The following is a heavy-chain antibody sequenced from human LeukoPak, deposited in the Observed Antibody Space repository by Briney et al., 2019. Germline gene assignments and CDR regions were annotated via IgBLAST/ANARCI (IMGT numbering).Heavy chain of an antibody. Sequence: SVKVSCKASGGTFSSYAISWVRQAPGQGLEWMGRIIPIFGTANYAQKFQGRVTITTDESTSTAYMELSSLRSDDTAVYYCGRDPAVAGFDHAFDIWGQGTMVTVSS. CDR3: GRDPAVAGFDHAFDI. V-gene: IGHV1-69*05. CDR2: IIPIFGTA. CDR1: GGTFSSYA. J-gene: IGHJ3*02. D-gene: IGHD6-19*01.